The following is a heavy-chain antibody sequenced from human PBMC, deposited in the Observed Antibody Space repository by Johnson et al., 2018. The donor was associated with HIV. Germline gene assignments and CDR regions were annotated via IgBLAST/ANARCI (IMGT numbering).Heavy chain of an antibody. D-gene: IGHD6-13*01. V-gene: IGHV3-11*04. CDR3: ASGWGIAASDAFDI. J-gene: IGHJ3*02. CDR2: ISSSGTTI. CDR1: GVIFSDYY. Sequence: QEQLVESGGGLVKPGGSLRLSCVASGVIFSDYYMSWIRQAPGKGLEWVSYISSSGTTIYYAESVKGRFTISRDNAKNSLYLQMNSLRAEDTAVYYCASGWGIAASDAFDIWGQGTMVIVSS.